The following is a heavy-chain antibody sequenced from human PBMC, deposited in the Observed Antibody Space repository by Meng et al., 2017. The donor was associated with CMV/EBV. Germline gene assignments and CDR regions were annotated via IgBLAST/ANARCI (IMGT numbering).Heavy chain of an antibody. Sequence: GSLRLSCAASGFTFSGYYWSWIRQPPGQGLEWIGEINHSGSTNDNPSLKSRVTISVDTSKNQFSLKLSSVTAADTAVYYCARGMMDDYGGIYDAFDIWGQGTMVTVSS. J-gene: IGHJ3*02. V-gene: IGHV4-34*01. D-gene: IGHD4/OR15-4a*01. CDR1: GFTFSGYY. CDR2: INHSGST. CDR3: ARGMMDDYGGIYDAFDI.